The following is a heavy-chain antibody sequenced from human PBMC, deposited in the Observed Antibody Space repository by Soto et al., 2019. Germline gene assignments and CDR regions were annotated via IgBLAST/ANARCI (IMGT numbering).Heavy chain of an antibody. CDR3: ARLGRYYGSGHNWFDP. V-gene: IGHV4-39*01. D-gene: IGHD3-10*01. CDR2: IYYSGST. Sequence: QLLESGPGLVKPSETLSLTCTVSGGSISSSSYYWGWIRQPPGKGLEWIGSIYYSGSTYYNPSLKSRVTISVDTSKNQFSLKLSSVTAADTAVYYCARLGRYYGSGHNWFDPWGQGTLVTVSS. CDR1: GGSISSSSYY. J-gene: IGHJ5*02.